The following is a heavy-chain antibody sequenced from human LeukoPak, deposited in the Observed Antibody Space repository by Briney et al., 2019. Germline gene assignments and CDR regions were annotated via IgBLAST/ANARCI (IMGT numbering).Heavy chain of an antibody. J-gene: IGHJ4*02. Sequence: GASVKVSCKASGYMFTSYYIHWVRQAPGQGLEWMGVINPSGDTTSYAQNFQGRVTMTRDTSTSTVYMQLSSLRSEDTAVYYCARSHAVSDPLDYWGQGTLVTVSS. CDR2: INPSGDTT. V-gene: IGHV1-46*01. CDR1: GYMFTSYY. CDR3: ARSHAVSDPLDY. D-gene: IGHD6-19*01.